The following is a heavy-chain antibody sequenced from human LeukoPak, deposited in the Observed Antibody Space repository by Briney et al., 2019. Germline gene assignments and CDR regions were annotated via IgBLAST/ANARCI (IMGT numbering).Heavy chain of an antibody. V-gene: IGHV3-23*01. D-gene: IGHD3-9*01. J-gene: IGHJ4*02. CDR1: RFTFSNYA. CDR3: AKGTYFDWLLSRGYYFDY. CDR2: ISGSGGIK. Sequence: GGSLRLSCAASRFTFSNYAMTWVRQAPGKGLEWVSTISGSGGIKYYADSVKGRFTISRDNSKNTLYLQMGSLRAEDTAVYYCAKGTYFDWLLSRGYYFDYWGQGTLVTVSS.